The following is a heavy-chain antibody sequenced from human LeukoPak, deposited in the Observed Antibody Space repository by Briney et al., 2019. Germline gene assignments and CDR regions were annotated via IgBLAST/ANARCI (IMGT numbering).Heavy chain of an antibody. J-gene: IGHJ4*02. CDR1: GDSISSGDYY. V-gene: IGHV4-30-4*08. CDR2: IYYSGIT. Sequence: SETLSLTCTVSGDSISSGDYYWSWIRQPPGKGLEWVGYIYYSGITYYNPSLKSRVTISVDTSKNQFSLKLNSVTAADTAVYYCAGDVAIFRYFDYWGQGTLVTVSS. D-gene: IGHD3-9*01. CDR3: AGDVAIFRYFDY.